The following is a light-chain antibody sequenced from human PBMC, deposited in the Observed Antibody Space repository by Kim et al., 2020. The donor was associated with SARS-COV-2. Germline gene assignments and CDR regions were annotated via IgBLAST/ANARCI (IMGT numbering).Light chain of an antibody. CDR3: SSFTSSRTLL. J-gene: IGLJ2*01. Sequence: QSALTQPASVSGSPGQSITISCTGTSSDVGGYNYVSWYQHHPGKAPKLMIYDVSKRPLGVSDRFSGSKSGNTASLTISGLQTEDEADYYCSSFTSSRTLLFGGGTQLTVL. CDR2: DVS. V-gene: IGLV2-14*03. CDR1: SSDVGGYNY.